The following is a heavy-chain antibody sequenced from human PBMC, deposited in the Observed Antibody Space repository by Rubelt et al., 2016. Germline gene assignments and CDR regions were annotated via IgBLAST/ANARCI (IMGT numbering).Heavy chain of an antibody. V-gene: IGHV3-72*01. CDR3: ARRPTAGTQTDF. J-gene: IGHJ4*02. D-gene: IGHD6-13*01. Sequence: EVQLVESGGGLVQPGGSLRLSCAASGFTFSDHCMDWVRQAPGKGLEWIGRFTTEAKTCTTGYAASVRGRFTISRDDSENSLYLQLNSLRTEDTAVYYWARRPTAGTQTDFWGQGTLVTVSS. CDR1: GFTFSDHC. CDR2: FTTEAKTCTT.